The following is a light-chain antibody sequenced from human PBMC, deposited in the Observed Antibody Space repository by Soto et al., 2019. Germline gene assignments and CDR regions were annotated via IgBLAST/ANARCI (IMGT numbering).Light chain of an antibody. Sequence: QSVLTQPPSVSAAPGQKVTISCSGSSSNIGNNYVSWYQQLPGTAPRLLIYDNNKPPSGIPDRFSGSKSGTSATLDISGLQTGDEADYYCGTWDNSLSVGAFGGGTKLTVL. CDR1: SSNIGNNY. CDR2: DNN. CDR3: GTWDNSLSVGA. V-gene: IGLV1-51*01. J-gene: IGLJ2*01.